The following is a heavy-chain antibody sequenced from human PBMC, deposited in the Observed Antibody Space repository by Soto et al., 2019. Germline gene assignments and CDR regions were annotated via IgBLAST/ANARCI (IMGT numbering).Heavy chain of an antibody. D-gene: IGHD1-26*01. J-gene: IGHJ4*02. CDR3: ARDRYSGSYYCDY. CDR2: IWYDGSNK. V-gene: IGHV3-33*01. Sequence: GGSLRLSCAASGFTFSSYGMHWVRQAPGKGLEWVAVIWYDGSNKYYADSVKGRFTISRDNSKNTLYLQMNSLRAEDTAVYYCARDRYSGSYYCDYWGQGTLVTVCS. CDR1: GFTFSSYG.